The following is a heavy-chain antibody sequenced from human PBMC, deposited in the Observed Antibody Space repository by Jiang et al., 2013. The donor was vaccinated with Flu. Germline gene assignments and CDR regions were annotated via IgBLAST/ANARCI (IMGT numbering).Heavy chain of an antibody. Sequence: KPTQTLTLTCTVSGFSLSNTRMGVSWIRQPPGKALEWLAHIFSNDEKSYSTSLKSRLTISKDTSKSQVVLTMTNMDPVATATYYCARMMFDYGGRRYYFDYWGQGTLVTVSS. J-gene: IGHJ4*02. CDR1: GFSLSNTRMG. V-gene: IGHV2-26*01. CDR2: IFSNDEK. D-gene: IGHD4-23*01. CDR3: ARMMFDYGGRRYYFDY.